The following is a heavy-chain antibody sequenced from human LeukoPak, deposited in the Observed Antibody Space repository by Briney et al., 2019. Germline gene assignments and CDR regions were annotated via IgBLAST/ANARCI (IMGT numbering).Heavy chain of an antibody. CDR1: GFTFKGYA. J-gene: IGHJ6*02. CDR2: ILSRGEGA. D-gene: IGHD3-9*01. V-gene: IGHV3-23*01. CDR3: ARAGVLRYFDWISSDYYYYGMDV. Sequence: GGSLRLSCAASGFTFKGYAMSWVRLTPGKGLDWVSGILSRGEGAYYADSVKGRFTISRDNSKNTLYLQMNSLRAEDTAVYYCARAGVLRYFDWISSDYYYYGMDVWGQGTTVTVSS.